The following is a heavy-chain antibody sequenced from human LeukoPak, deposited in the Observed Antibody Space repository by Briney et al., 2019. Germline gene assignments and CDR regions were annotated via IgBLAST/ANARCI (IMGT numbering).Heavy chain of an antibody. J-gene: IGHJ4*02. V-gene: IGHV3-23*01. CDR2: ISGSGDNT. D-gene: IGHD3-22*01. CDR3: AKARIPSGNGYYSD. Sequence: GRSLRLSCAASGFTFSSYAMSWVRQAPGKGLEWVSDISGSGDNTYYADSVKGRFTISRDNSKNTLYLQMNSLRAEDTAVYYCAKARIPSGNGYYSDWGQGTLVTVSS. CDR1: GFTFSSYA.